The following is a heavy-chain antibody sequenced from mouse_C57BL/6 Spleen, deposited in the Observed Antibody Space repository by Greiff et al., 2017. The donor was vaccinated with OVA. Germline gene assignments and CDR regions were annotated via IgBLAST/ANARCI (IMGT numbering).Heavy chain of an antibody. J-gene: IGHJ1*03. D-gene: IGHD2-1*01. CDR3: TRALYGNYTSWYFDV. CDR1: GFTFSSYA. Sequence: EVNVVESGEGLVKPGGSLKLSCAASGFTFSSYAMSWVRQTPEKRLEWVAYISSGGDYIYYADTVKGRFTISRDNARNTLYLQMSSLKSEDTAMYYCTRALYGNYTSWYFDVWGTGTTVTVSS. CDR2: ISSGGDYI. V-gene: IGHV5-9-1*02.